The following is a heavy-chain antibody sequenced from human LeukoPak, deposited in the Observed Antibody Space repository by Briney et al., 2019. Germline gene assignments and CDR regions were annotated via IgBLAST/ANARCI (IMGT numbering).Heavy chain of an antibody. V-gene: IGHV3-48*04. CDR1: GFTFSGYS. Sequence: GGSLRLSCAASGFTFSGYSINWVRQAPGKGLEWVSYISSGSSSIFYADSVKGRFTISRDNAENSLYLQMNSLRVEDTAVYYCARGRNSGRTGMDVWGQGTTVTVSS. CDR2: ISSGSSSI. J-gene: IGHJ6*02. CDR3: ARGRNSGRTGMDV. D-gene: IGHD5-12*01.